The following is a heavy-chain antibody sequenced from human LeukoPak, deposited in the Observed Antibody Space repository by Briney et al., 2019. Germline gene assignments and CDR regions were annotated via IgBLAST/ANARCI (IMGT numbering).Heavy chain of an antibody. J-gene: IGHJ4*02. CDR3: ARDDYVWGKVDY. D-gene: IGHD3-16*01. CDR1: GFTFSSYS. Sequence: PGGSLRLSCAASGFTFSSYSMNWVRQAPGKGLEWVSSISSSSSYIYYADSVKGRFTISRDNAKNSLYLQMNSLRAEDTAVYYCARDDYVWGKVDYWGQGTLVTVSS. CDR2: ISSSSSYI. V-gene: IGHV3-21*01.